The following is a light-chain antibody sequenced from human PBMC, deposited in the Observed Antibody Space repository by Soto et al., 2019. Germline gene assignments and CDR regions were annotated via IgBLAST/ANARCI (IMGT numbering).Light chain of an antibody. Sequence: QSVLTQPPSVSGAPGLRVTFSCTGSSSNIGAGYDVHWYQQLPGRAPKLLIYGNTNRPSGVPDRFSGSKSGTSASLAITGLQAEDEADYYCQSYDGSLSASVFGGGTKLTVL. CDR3: QSYDGSLSASV. CDR2: GNT. V-gene: IGLV1-40*01. CDR1: SSNIGAGYD. J-gene: IGLJ3*02.